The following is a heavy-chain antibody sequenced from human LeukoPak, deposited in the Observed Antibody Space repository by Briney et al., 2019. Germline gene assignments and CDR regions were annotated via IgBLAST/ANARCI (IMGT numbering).Heavy chain of an antibody. V-gene: IGHV3-30-3*02. J-gene: IGHJ4*02. CDR3: AKQPAARNLDY. CDR2: ISYDGSNK. D-gene: IGHD6-6*01. CDR1: GFTFSSYA. Sequence: GGSLRLSCAASGFTFSSYAMHWVRQAPGKGLEWVAVISYDGSNKYYADSVKGRFTISRDNSKNTLYLQMNSLRAEDTAVYYCAKQPAARNLDYWGQGTLVTVSS.